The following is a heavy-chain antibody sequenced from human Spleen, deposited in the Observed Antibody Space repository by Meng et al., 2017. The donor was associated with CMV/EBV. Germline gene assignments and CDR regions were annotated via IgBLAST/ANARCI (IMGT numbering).Heavy chain of an antibody. J-gene: IGHJ4*02. D-gene: IGHD4-11*01. V-gene: IGHV4-34*01. CDR3: ARVPLSLQSDQYYFDY. CDR1: GGSCSGYY. CDR2: INQSKST. Sequence: VYGGSCSGYYGGWISRPPGKGRKWIGEINQSKSTECTPSLKSRITISVDTSENQFSLKLSSVTAADTAVYYCARVPLSLQSDQYYFDYWGQGTLVT.